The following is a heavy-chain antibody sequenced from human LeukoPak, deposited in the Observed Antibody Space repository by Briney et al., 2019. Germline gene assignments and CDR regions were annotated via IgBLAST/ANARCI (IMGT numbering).Heavy chain of an antibody. V-gene: IGHV4-59*01. D-gene: IGHD4-11*01. CDR1: GGSISGYY. J-gene: IGHJ6*02. CDR2: IYYSGST. Sequence: PSETLSLTCTVSGGSISGYYWSWIRQPPGKGLEWIGYIYYSGSTNYNPSLKSRVTISVDTSKNQFSLKLSSVTAADTAVYYCARAVNPYYGMDVWGQGTTVTVSS. CDR3: ARAVNPYYGMDV.